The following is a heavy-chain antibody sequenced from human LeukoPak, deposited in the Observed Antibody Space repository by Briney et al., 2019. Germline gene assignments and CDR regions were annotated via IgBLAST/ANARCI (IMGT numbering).Heavy chain of an antibody. Sequence: GESLRLSCAASGFTFSSYAMSWVRQAPGKGLEWVSAISGSGGSTYYADSVKGRFTISRDNSKNTLYLQMNSLRAEDTAVYYCAKAQFLGYSNSYYFDYWGQGTLVTVSS. CDR1: GFTFSSYA. V-gene: IGHV3-23*01. J-gene: IGHJ4*02. CDR3: AKAQFLGYSNSYYFDY. D-gene: IGHD4-11*01. CDR2: ISGSGGST.